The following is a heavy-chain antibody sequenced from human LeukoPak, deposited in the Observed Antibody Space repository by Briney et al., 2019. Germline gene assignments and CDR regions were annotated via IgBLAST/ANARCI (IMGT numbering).Heavy chain of an antibody. V-gene: IGHV3-23*01. CDR3: AKDHSGCSSTSCYMWFDP. J-gene: IGHJ5*02. CDR1: GFTFSNYA. D-gene: IGHD2-2*02. Sequence: GGSLRLSCTASGFTFSNYAMDWVRQAPGKGLEWVATIFNNGANAFYADSVKGRFTISRDNSKNTLYLQMNSLRAEDTAVYYCAKDHSGCSSTSCYMWFDPWGQGTLVTVSS. CDR2: IFNNGANA.